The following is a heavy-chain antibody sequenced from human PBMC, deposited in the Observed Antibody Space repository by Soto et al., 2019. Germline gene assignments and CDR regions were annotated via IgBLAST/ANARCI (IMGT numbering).Heavy chain of an antibody. CDR3: AKDHQAYSSSSPYFQH. V-gene: IGHV3-23*01. CDR1: GFTFSSYA. CDR2: ISGSGGST. D-gene: IGHD6-13*01. Sequence: GGSLRLSCAASGFTFSSYAMSWVRQAPGKGLEWVSAISGSGGSTYYADSVKGRFTISRDNSKNTLYLQMNSLRAEDTAVYYCAKDHQAYSSSSPYFQHWGQGTLVTVSS. J-gene: IGHJ1*01.